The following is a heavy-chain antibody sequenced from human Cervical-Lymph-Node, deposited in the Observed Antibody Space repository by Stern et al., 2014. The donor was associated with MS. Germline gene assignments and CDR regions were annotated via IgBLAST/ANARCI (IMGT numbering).Heavy chain of an antibody. D-gene: IGHD2-8*01. Sequence: VQLEESGTEVKKRGASVLVSCKASGYTFTTYGITWVRQAPGQGLEWMGWISADSGNTKYAQKFQDRVTMTRDTTTGTAYMEVRSLRSEDTAVYYCARDKMHAFDYWGQGTQVTVPS. CDR2: ISADSGNT. V-gene: IGHV1-18*01. CDR1: GYTFTTYG. J-gene: IGHJ4*02. CDR3: ARDKMHAFDY.